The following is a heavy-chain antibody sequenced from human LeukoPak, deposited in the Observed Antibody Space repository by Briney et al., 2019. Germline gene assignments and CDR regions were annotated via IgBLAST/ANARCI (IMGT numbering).Heavy chain of an antibody. J-gene: IGHJ4*02. CDR2: IGSSGAYI. CDR1: GFTLSSHG. Sequence: PGGSLRLSCAESGFTLSSHGLHWVRQAPGKGLEWVSSIGSSGAYIYYADSVKGRFTISRDNAKNSLYLQMNSLRGEDTAVYYCARGGRRFWGQGTLVTVSS. V-gene: IGHV3-21*06. CDR3: ARGGRRF. D-gene: IGHD3-16*01.